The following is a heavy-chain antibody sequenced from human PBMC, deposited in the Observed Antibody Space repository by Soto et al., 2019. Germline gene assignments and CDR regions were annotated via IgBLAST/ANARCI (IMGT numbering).Heavy chain of an antibody. V-gene: IGHV1-18*01. D-gene: IGHD3-9*01. Sequence: QVQLVQSGAEVKKPGASVKVSCKASGYTFTSYGISWVRQAPGQGLEWMGWISAYNGNTNYAQKLQGRVTMTTDTSTRAAYIELRSLRSDDTAVYYCARDRNILTGYYRWYYFDYWGQGTLVTVSS. CDR1: GYTFTSYG. J-gene: IGHJ4*02. CDR2: ISAYNGNT. CDR3: ARDRNILTGYYRWYYFDY.